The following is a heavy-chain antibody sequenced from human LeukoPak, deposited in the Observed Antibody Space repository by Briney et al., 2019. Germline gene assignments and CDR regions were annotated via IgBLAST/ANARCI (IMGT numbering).Heavy chain of an antibody. V-gene: IGHV3-64D*06. Sequence: QPRRCLSLSCSLSGFTSSTYATGWVRPAPGQGRGYVSAISSNGGSTYYAHTMKGTFSISRDNSKYTLYLRMSTLRDEDTAVYYCVKAIGMGWYSGYIDDWGQGTLVTVSS. CDR1: GFTSSTYA. D-gene: IGHD1-26*01. J-gene: IGHJ4*01. CDR2: ISSNGGST. CDR3: VKAIGMGWYSGYIDD.